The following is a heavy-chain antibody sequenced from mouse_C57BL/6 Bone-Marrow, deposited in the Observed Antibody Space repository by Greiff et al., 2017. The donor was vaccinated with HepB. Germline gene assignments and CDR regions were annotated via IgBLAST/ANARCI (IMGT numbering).Heavy chain of an antibody. CDR2: ISSGGSYT. CDR3: ARRASGDFDY. J-gene: IGHJ2*01. D-gene: IGHD3-2*02. V-gene: IGHV5-6*02. Sequence: DVMLVESGGDLVKPGGSLKLSCAASGFTFSSYGMSWVRQTPDKRLEWVATISSGGSYTYYPDSVKGRFTISRDNAKNTLYLQMSSLKSEDTAMYYCARRASGDFDYWGQGTTLTVSS. CDR1: GFTFSSYG.